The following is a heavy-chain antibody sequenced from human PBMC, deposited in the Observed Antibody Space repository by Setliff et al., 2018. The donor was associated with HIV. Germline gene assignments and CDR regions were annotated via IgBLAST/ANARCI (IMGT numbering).Heavy chain of an antibody. J-gene: IGHJ3*02. CDR1: GHTFSTYW. Sequence: GECPKLSCKGSGHTFSTYWISWVRQKPGKGLEWMGIIFPSDSDIRYSRSLQDQYTISADKSIATAYLQWRSLKTSDSGIYFCARFVSYKWSYGSNGFDIWGQGTVVTVSS. V-gene: IGHV5-51*01. CDR3: ARFVSYKWSYGSNGFDI. CDR2: IFPSDSDI. D-gene: IGHD1-1*01.